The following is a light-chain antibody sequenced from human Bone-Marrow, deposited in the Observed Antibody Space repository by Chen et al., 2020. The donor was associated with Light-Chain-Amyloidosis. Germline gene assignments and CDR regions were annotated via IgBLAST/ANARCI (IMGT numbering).Light chain of an antibody. J-gene: IGLJ3*02. Sequence: SYVLTQPSSVSVAPGQTATIACGGNNIGSTSVHWYQQTPGQAPLLVVYVDSDRPSGIPERLSGSNSGNTATLTISSVEAGDEADYYCQVWDRRSDRPVFGGGTKLTVL. CDR3: QVWDRRSDRPV. CDR2: VDS. V-gene: IGLV3-21*02. CDR1: NIGSTS.